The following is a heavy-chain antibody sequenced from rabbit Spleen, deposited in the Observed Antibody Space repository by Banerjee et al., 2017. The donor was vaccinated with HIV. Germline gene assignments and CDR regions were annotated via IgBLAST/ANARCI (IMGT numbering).Heavy chain of an antibody. CDR2: INASTGKP. J-gene: IGHJ4*01. CDR3: ARDLVGVIGWNFYL. V-gene: IGHV1S45*01. Sequence: QEQLVESGGGLVQPEGSLTLTCKASGFSFSDRDVMCWVRQAPWKGLEWIACINASTGKPVYATWASGRFTISRTSSTTVTLRMTSLTAADRATYFCARDLVGVIGWNFYLWGQGTLVTVS. D-gene: IGHD1-1*01. CDR1: GFSFSDRDV.